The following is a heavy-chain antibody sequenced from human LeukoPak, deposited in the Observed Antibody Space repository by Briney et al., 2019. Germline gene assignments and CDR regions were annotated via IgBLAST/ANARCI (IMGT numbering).Heavy chain of an antibody. CDR1: GGSISSGGYS. J-gene: IGHJ5*02. CDR3: GRASFARVVAAKNWFDP. D-gene: IGHD2-15*01. Sequence: SEALSLTCAVSGGSISSGGYSWSWIRQPPGKGLEWIGYIYHSGSTYYNPSLKSRVTISVDRSKNQFSLKLSFVTAADTAVYYCGRASFARVVAAKNWFDPWGQGTLVTVSS. CDR2: IYHSGST. V-gene: IGHV4-30-2*01.